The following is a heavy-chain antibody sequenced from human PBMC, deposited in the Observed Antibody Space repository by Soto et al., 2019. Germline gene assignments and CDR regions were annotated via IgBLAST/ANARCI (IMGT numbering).Heavy chain of an antibody. CDR2: ISGSHGSR. D-gene: IGHD2-2*02. J-gene: IGHJ6*02. CDR1: GFSYSSYA. Sequence: PGGSLRLSCAAAGFSYSSYAMSWVRQAPGKGLEWVSAISGSHGSRYYADSVKGLFTISRENSKNTPYLQMNSLRDEDTAVYYCANSPPIRRPYDYYFGMNVWGHGITVTDYS. CDR3: ANSPPIRRPYDYYFGMNV. V-gene: IGHV3-23*01.